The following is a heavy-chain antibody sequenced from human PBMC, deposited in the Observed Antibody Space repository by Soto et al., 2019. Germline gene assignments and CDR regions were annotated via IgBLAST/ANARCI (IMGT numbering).Heavy chain of an antibody. CDR3: ARGEYRYGQYCFDS. Sequence: ASVKVSCKASGYTFTGYYMHWVRQAPGQGLEWMGWISPASGDTTYAQKFQGRVTMTRDTSISTAYMGLIRLTSDDTAVYSCARGEYRYGQYCFDSWGQGTLVTVSS. CDR1: GYTFTGYY. CDR2: ISPASGDT. D-gene: IGHD5-18*01. V-gene: IGHV1-2*02. J-gene: IGHJ4*02.